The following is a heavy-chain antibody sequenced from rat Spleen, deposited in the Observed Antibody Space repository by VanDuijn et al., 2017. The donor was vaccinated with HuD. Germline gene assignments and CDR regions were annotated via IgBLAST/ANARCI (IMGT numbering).Heavy chain of an antibody. CDR2: ITNTGGST. CDR3: TRRNNSGYDFDY. Sequence: EVQLVESGGGLVQPGRSLKLSCVASGFTFNNYWMTWIRQAPGKGLEWVASITNTGGSTYYPDSVKGRFTISRDNAKSTLYLQMNSLRSEDTATYYCTRRNNSGYDFDYWGQGVMVTVSS. V-gene: IGHV5-31*01. CDR1: GFTFNNYW. J-gene: IGHJ2*01. D-gene: IGHD4-3*01.